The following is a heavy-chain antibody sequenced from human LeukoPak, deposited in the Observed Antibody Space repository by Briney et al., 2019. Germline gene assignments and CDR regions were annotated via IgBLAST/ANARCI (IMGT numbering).Heavy chain of an antibody. V-gene: IGHV5-51*01. CDR1: GYSFTSYW. D-gene: IGHD5-18*01. CDR3: ARHVQIAMADY. CDR2: IYPGDSDT. Sequence: GESLKISCKGSGYSFTSYWIGWVRQMPGKGLEWIGIIYPGDSDTRYSPSFQGQVTISADKSISTAYLQWSSLKASDTATYYCARHVQIAMADYWGQGTLVTVSS. J-gene: IGHJ4*02.